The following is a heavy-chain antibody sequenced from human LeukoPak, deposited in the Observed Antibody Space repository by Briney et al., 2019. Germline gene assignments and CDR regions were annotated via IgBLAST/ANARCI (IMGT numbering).Heavy chain of an antibody. D-gene: IGHD3-3*01. CDR1: GFTFSSYS. CDR2: ISSSSTI. CDR3: ARGKSYYDY. J-gene: IGHJ4*02. Sequence: GGSLRLSCAASGFTFSSYSMNWVRQAPGKGLEWVSYISSSSTIYYADSVKGRFTISRDNAKNSLYLQMNSLRAEDTAVYYCARGKSYYDYWGQGTLVTVSS. V-gene: IGHV3-48*01.